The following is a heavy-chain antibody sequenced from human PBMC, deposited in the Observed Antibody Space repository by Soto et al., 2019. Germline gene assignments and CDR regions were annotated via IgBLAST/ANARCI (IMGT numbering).Heavy chain of an antibody. CDR2: IYYRGST. CDR3: AREFQNRFDP. J-gene: IGHJ5*02. Sequence: QVQLQESGPGLVKPSQTLSLTCTVSGGSISSTAHYWSWIRQHPGKGLEWIGYIYYRGSTYYNPSLKSRVTLSVDTSKNQLSLKLTSVTAADTAVYYCAREFQNRFDPWGQGTLVTVSS. CDR1: GGSISSTAHY. V-gene: IGHV4-31*03.